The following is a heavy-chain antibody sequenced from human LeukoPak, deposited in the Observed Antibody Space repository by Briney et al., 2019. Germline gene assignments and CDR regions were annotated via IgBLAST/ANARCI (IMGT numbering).Heavy chain of an antibody. CDR1: GGSISSGGYY. D-gene: IGHD2-2*01. V-gene: IGHV4-31*03. CDR2: IYYSGST. Sequence: SETLTLTCTVSGGSISSGGYYWSWIPQHPGKGLEWIGYIYYSGSTYYNPSLKSRVTISVDTSKNQFSLKLSSVTAADTAVYYCARVCVEIVVVPAAIIFDYWGQGTLVTVSS. J-gene: IGHJ4*02. CDR3: ARVCVEIVVVPAAIIFDY.